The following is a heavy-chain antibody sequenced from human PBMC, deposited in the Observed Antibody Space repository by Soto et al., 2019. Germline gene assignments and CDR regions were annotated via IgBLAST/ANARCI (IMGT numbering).Heavy chain of an antibody. CDR2: VTLSGDYT. V-gene: IGHV3-23*01. Sequence: EVNLLESGGGLLQPGGSLRISCVASGFSFTYYARAWVRQAPGMGLEWVCTVTLSGDYTYYADPVKGRFTISRDNSKNTVYLQLSSLRADDTAVYYCARVGYGDMAQWGQGTWVTVSS. CDR3: ARVGYGDMAQ. CDR1: GFSFTYYA. D-gene: IGHD4-17*01. J-gene: IGHJ4*02.